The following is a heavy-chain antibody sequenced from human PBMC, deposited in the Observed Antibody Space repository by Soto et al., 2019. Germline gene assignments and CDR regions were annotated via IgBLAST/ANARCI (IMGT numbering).Heavy chain of an antibody. D-gene: IGHD6-19*01. Sequence: ASVKVSCKASGGTFSSYTISWVRQAPGQGLEWMGRIIPILGIANYAQKFQGRVTITADKSTSTAYMELSSLRSEDTAVYYCARDKMGIAVAGTKDYYYYYMDVWGKGTTVTVSS. CDR3: ARDKMGIAVAGTKDYYYYYMDV. CDR2: IIPILGIA. J-gene: IGHJ6*03. V-gene: IGHV1-69*04. CDR1: GGTFSSYT.